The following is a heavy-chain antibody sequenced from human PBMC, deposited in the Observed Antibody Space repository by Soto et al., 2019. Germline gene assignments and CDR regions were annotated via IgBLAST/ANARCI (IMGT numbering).Heavy chain of an antibody. CDR3: AKGHSDSFGNYDYFGMDV. Sequence: VGALRLSCAASGFTFDNYGMSWVRQAPGKGLEWIGAITGAGGSTYNADSVKGRFTISRDNSKKTVYLQVDSLRVEDTAVYYCAKGHSDSFGNYDYFGMDVWGQGTTVTVSS. J-gene: IGHJ6*02. V-gene: IGHV3-23*01. CDR1: GFTFDNYG. CDR2: ITGAGGST. D-gene: IGHD4-4*01.